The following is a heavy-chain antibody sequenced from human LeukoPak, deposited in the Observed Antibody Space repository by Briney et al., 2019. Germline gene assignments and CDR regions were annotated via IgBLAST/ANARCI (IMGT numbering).Heavy chain of an antibody. CDR3: ASSWVYCGGDCYNEGGAFDI. CDR1: GFTFSSYA. J-gene: IGHJ3*02. Sequence: GGSLRLSCAASGFTFSSYAMSWVRQAPGQGLEWVSAVSGSGGSTNYADSVKGRFTISRDNSKNRMYLKLNSLRAEDTAVYYCASSWVYCGGDCYNEGGAFDIWGQGTMVTVSS. V-gene: IGHV3-23*01. CDR2: VSGSGGST. D-gene: IGHD2-21*02.